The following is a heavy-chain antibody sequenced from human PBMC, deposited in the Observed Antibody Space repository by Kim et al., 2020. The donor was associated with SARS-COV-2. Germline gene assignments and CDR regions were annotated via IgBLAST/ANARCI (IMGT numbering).Heavy chain of an antibody. V-gene: IGHV1-69*13. CDR1: GGTFSSYA. J-gene: IGHJ5*02. CDR3: ARDLTYYYGSGSYWDCP. Sequence: SVKVSCKASGGTFSSYAISWVRQAPGQGLEWMGGIIPIFGTANYAQKFQGRVTITADESTSTAYMELSSLRSEDTAVYYCARDLTYYYGSGSYWDCPWGQGTLVTVSS. D-gene: IGHD3-10*01. CDR2: IIPIFGTA.